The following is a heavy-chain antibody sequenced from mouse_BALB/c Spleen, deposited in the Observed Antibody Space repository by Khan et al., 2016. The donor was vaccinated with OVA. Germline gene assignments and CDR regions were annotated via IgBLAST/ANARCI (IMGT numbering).Heavy chain of an antibody. CDR2: IFPNNGGT. CDR3: ARAGYGSFAY. V-gene: IGHV1S29*02. Sequence: VQLKESGPELVKPGASVKISCKASGFTFTDYNMDWVKQSHGESLEWIGYIFPNNGGTGYNQKFKTKATLTVDNSSSTAYMELRSLTSEDSAVYYCARAGYGSFAYWGPGTLVTVSA. J-gene: IGHJ3*01. D-gene: IGHD1-2*01. CDR1: GFTFTDYN.